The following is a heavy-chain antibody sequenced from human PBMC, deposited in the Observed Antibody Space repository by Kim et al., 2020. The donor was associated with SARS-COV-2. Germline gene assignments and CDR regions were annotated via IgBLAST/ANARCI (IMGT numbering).Heavy chain of an antibody. CDR1: GYTFTSYY. V-gene: IGHV1-46*01. CDR2: INPSGGST. J-gene: IGHJ6*02. D-gene: IGHD6-6*01. Sequence: ASVKVSCKASGYTFTSYYMHWVRQAPGQGLEWMGIINPSGGSTSYAQKFQGRVTMTSDTSTSTVYMELSSLRSEDTAVYYCANEFGYMSSSSRVYYYGMDVWGQGTTVTVSS. CDR3: ANEFGYMSSSSRVYYYGMDV.